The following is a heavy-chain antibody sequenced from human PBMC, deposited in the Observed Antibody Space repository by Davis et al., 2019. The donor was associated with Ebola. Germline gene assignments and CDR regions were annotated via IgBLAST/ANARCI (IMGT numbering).Heavy chain of an antibody. J-gene: IGHJ5*02. CDR1: GFTFSPYS. V-gene: IGHV3-21*01. CDR3: TRDRAYKCFDL. CDR2: ISGDSNYI. Sequence: GESLKISCAASGFTFSPYSMNWVRQAPGKGLEWVSSISGDSNYIYYADSARGRFTISRDNAKKSLYLQMNSLRVEDTAIYYCTRDRAYKCFDLWGQGTLVTVSS.